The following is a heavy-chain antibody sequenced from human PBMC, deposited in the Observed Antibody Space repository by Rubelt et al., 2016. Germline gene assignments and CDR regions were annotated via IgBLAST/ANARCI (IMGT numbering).Heavy chain of an antibody. J-gene: IGHJ4*02. CDR3: AKDHDSGSYYKSVDY. CDR1: GFTFSSYA. V-gene: IGHV3-23*04. CDR2: ISCSGGDT. Sequence: EVQVVESGGGLVQPGGSLRLSCAASGFTFSSYAMSWVRQAPGKGLEWVSSISCSGGDTYYADSVQGRFTIPRDNSKNTLYLQMQSLRAEDTDVYYCAKDHDSGSYYKSVDYWGQGNLVTVSS. D-gene: IGHD1-26*01.